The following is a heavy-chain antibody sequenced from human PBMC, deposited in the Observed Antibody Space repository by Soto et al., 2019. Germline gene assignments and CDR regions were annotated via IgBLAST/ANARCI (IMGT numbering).Heavy chain of an antibody. CDR2: INPKFGDT. J-gene: IGHJ6*02. V-gene: IGHV1-2*02. D-gene: IGHD3-10*02. CDR3: ARNMDYYYGRGSGNGHGV. Sequence: QVQLVQSGAEVKEPGDSVRVSCEASGYTFTAYYIHWVRQAPGQGLEWMGWINPKFGDTTYAQDFQGRVSMTRDMSISKVYMELSSLTSDDTAIYYCARNMDYYYGRGSGNGHGVWGQGTTVTVFS. CDR1: GYTFTAYY.